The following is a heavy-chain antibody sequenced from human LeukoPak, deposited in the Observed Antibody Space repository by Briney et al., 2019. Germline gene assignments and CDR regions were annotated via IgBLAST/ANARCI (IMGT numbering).Heavy chain of an antibody. CDR3: ARKSASGSYPLDY. Sequence: GGSLRLSCAASGFTFSSHGMNWVRQAPGKGLEWVSGISPSGGITYYTDSVKGRFTISRDNSKNTVSLQMNSLRGEDTAVYYCARKSASGSYPLDYWGQGTLVTVSS. V-gene: IGHV3-23*01. CDR1: GFTFSSHG. J-gene: IGHJ4*02. D-gene: IGHD3-10*01. CDR2: ISPSGGIT.